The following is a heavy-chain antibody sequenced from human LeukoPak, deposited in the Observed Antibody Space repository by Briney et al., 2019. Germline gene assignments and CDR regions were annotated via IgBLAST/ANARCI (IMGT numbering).Heavy chain of an antibody. Sequence: SETLSLPCPVPGVSLSSYYWSWIRQPAGKGPEWVGRIYTSGSTNYNPSLKSRVTMSVDTSKNQFSLKLSSVTAADMAVYYCARDRYYYESSGYDQFDYWGQGTLVTVSS. CDR3: ARDRYYYESSGYDQFDY. V-gene: IGHV4-4*07. J-gene: IGHJ4*02. CDR1: GVSLSSYY. D-gene: IGHD3-22*01. CDR2: IYTSGST.